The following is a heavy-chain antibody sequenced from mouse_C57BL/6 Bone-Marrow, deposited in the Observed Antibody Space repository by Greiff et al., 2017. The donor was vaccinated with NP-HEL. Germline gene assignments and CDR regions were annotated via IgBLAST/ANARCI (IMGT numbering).Heavy chain of an antibody. CDR3: AREGGYYGSPFAY. J-gene: IGHJ3*01. CDR1: GYSIISGYY. Sequence: EVQLQQSGPGLVKPSQSLSLTCSVTGYSIISGYYWNWIRQFPGNKLEWMAYISYDGSNNYNPSLKNRITITRDISKIQIFLKLTSVTTEDPSTYDCAREGGYYGSPFAYWGQGTLVTVSA. V-gene: IGHV3-6*01. D-gene: IGHD1-1*01. CDR2: ISYDGSN.